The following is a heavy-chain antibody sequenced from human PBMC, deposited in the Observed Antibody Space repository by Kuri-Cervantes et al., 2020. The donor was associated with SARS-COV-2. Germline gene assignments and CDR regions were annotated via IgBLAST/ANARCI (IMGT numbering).Heavy chain of an antibody. CDR2: ISSSSSYI. CDR3: VRDGDHWNFDY. J-gene: IGHJ4*02. CDR1: GFAFSSYS. V-gene: IGHV3-21*01. D-gene: IGHD1-1*01. Sequence: GESLKISCAASGFAFSSYSMNWVRQAPGKGLEWVSSISSSSSYIYYADSVKGRFTISRDNAKNSLYLQMNSLRAEDTAVYYCVRDGDHWNFDYWGQGTRVTCYS.